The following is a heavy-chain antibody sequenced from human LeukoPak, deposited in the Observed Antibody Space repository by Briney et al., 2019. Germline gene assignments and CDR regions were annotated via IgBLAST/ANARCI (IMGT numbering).Heavy chain of an antibody. D-gene: IGHD2-2*02. CDR1: RFTFTDYG. J-gene: IGHJ3*02. CDR3: AREGYCSSTSCYTLGDAFDI. V-gene: IGHV3-33*01. Sequence: TGGSLRLSCAASRFTFTDYGMHWVRQPPGKGLEWVALIWYDGSGKYYADSVKGRFTISRDNSKNTLYLQMNSLRAEDTAVYYCAREGYCSSTSCYTLGDAFDIWGQGTMVTVSS. CDR2: IWYDGSGK.